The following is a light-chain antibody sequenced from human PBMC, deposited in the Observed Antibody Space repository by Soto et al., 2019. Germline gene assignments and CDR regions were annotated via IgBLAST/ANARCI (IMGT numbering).Light chain of an antibody. J-gene: IGLJ2*01. CDR1: SGHSTYI. CDR3: ETWDSNSRV. CDR2: VEGSGSY. Sequence: QLVLTQSSSASASRGSSVKLTCTLSSGHSTYIIAWHQQQPGKAPRYLMKVEGSGSYNQGSGVPDRFSGSSSGADRYLTISNLQSEDEADYYCETWDSNSRVFGGGTKLTVL. V-gene: IGLV4-60*03.